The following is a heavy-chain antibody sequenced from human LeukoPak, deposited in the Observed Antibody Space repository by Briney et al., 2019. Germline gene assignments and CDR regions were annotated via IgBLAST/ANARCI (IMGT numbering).Heavy chain of an antibody. V-gene: IGHV3-30*03. J-gene: IGHJ6*02. CDR1: GFSFNTYG. D-gene: IGHD1-1*01. Sequence: GALRLSCAASGFSFNTYGMHWVRQAPGKGLEWVAVISYDGSNKYYADSVKGRFTISRDNSKNTLYLQMNSLRAEDTAVYYCAREETERYYYGMDVWGQGTTVTVSS. CDR2: ISYDGSNK. CDR3: AREETERYYYGMDV.